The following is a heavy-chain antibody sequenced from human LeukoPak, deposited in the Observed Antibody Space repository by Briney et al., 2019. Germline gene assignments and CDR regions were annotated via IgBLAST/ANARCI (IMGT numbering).Heavy chain of an antibody. CDR2: INPNSGGT. J-gene: IGHJ5*02. CDR1: GYSFTDYY. V-gene: IGHV1-2*02. CDR3: ARADRLDGGPYLIGP. Sequence: GASVKVSCKTSGYSFTDYYMHCVRQAPGQGLEWMGWINPNSGGTSSAQKFQGRVTMTRDTSITTLYMEVSWLTSDDTAIYYCARADRLDGGPYLIGPWGQGTLVTVSS. D-gene: IGHD2-21*01.